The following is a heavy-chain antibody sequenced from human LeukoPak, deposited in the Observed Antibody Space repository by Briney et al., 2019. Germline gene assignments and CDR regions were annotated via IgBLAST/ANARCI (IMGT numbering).Heavy chain of an antibody. D-gene: IGHD5-24*01. CDR3: ARGPRFLEMATIVSKFDS. CDR1: GFTFRNYA. CDR2: ISYAGSNE. Sequence: GGSLRLSCAPSGFTFRNYAMHWVRQAPGKGLEWVAVISYAGSNEHYADSVKGRFTISRDNSKNTLFLQMNSLRAEDTAVYYCARGPRFLEMATIVSKFDSWGQGTLVTVSS. V-gene: IGHV3-30*04. J-gene: IGHJ4*02.